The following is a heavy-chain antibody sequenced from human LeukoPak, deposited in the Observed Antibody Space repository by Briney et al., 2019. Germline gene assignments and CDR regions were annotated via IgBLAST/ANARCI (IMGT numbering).Heavy chain of an antibody. V-gene: IGHV4-34*01. D-gene: IGHD3-16*02. Sequence: PSETLSLTCAVYGGSFSGYYWSWIRQPPGKGLEWIGEINHSGSTNYNPSLKSRFTISVDTSKNQFSLKLSSVTAADTAVYYCARGSDYVWGSYRYLLYWGQGTLVTVSS. CDR1: GGSFSGYY. CDR3: ARGSDYVWGSYRYLLY. J-gene: IGHJ4*02. CDR2: INHSGST.